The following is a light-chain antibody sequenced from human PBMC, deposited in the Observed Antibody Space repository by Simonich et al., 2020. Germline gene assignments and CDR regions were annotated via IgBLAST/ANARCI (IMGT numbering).Light chain of an antibody. J-gene: IGKJ5*01. CDR2: DAS. CDR1: QSISSW. CDR3: QQFNSYRIT. Sequence: DIQMTQSPSTLSASVGDRVTITCRASQSISSWLAWYQQKPGKAPKLLIYDASSLESGVPSRFSGSGSGTDFTLTISSLQPEDFATYYCQQFNSYRITFGQGTRLEIK. V-gene: IGKV1-5*01.